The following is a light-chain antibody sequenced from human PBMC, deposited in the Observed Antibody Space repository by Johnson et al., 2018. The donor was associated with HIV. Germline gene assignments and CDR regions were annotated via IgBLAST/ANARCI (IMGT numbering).Light chain of an antibody. J-gene: IGLJ1*01. CDR1: SSNIGNNY. Sequence: QPVLTQPPSVSAAPGQKVTISCSGSSSNIGNNYVFWYQQLPGTAPKLLIYENNKRPSGIPYRFSGSKSGTSATLSITGLQTGDEADYYCGTWDSSLSAGYVFGTGTKVTVL. V-gene: IGLV1-51*02. CDR3: GTWDSSLSAGYV. CDR2: ENN.